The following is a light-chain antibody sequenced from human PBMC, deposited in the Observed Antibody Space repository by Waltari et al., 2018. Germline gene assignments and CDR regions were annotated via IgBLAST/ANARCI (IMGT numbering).Light chain of an antibody. CDR2: GAS. Sequence: DIVMTQSPATLSVSPGARATLSCRASQSVSSNLAWYQQKPGQAPRLLIYGASTRATGIPARFSGSGSGTEFTLTISSMQSEDFAVYYCQQYNNWPPWTFGQGTKVEIK. CDR1: QSVSSN. V-gene: IGKV3-15*01. CDR3: QQYNNWPPWT. J-gene: IGKJ1*01.